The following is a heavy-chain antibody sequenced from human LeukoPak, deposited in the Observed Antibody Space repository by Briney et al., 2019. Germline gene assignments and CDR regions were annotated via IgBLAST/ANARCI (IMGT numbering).Heavy chain of an antibody. V-gene: IGHV4-34*01. CDR3: ARIDYFDSSGSYYNFPY. J-gene: IGHJ4*02. CDR1: GGSFSGCY. D-gene: IGHD3-22*01. CDR2: IYYSGST. Sequence: SETLSLTCAVYGGSFSGCYWGWIRQPPGKGLEWIGGIYYSGSTYYNPSLKSRVTISVDTSKNQFSLKLSSVTAADTAVYYCARIDYFDSSGSYYNFPYWGQGSLVTVSS.